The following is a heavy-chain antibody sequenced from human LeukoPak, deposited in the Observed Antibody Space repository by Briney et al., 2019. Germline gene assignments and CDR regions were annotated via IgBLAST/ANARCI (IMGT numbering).Heavy chain of an antibody. V-gene: IGHV3-9*01. D-gene: IGHD6-13*01. CDR1: GFTFDDYA. Sequence: GGSLRLSCAASGFTFDDYAMHWVRQAPGKGLEWVSGISWNSGSIGYADSVKGRFTISRDNAKNSLYLQMNSLRAEDTALCYCAKGRKQQLSTNWFDPWGQGTLVTVSS. J-gene: IGHJ5*02. CDR3: AKGRKQQLSTNWFDP. CDR2: ISWNSGSI.